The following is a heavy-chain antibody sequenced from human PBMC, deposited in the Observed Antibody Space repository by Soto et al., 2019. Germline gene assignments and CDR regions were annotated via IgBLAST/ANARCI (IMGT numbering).Heavy chain of an antibody. CDR3: ARAGWGSYYAREKAYYYSAMEV. J-gene: IGHJ6*02. CDR1: GYTFTSYY. CDR2: INPSGGIT. V-gene: IGHV1-46*01. D-gene: IGHD3-10*01. Sequence: GASVKVSCKASGYTFTSYYMHWVLQAPGQGLEWMGIINPSGGITSYAEKFQARVTLTGATPTSTVYRERSSRRFEDPAVYYCARAGWGSYYAREKAYYYSAMEVWAQGPRVTVPS.